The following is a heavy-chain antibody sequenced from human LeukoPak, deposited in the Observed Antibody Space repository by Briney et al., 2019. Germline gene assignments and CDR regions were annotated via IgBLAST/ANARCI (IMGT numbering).Heavy chain of an antibody. V-gene: IGHV3-23*01. CDR2: ISGSGGST. D-gene: IGHD5-24*01. Sequence: GGSLRLSRAASGFTFSSYAMSWLRQAPGKGLEWVSAISGSGGSTYYADSVKGRFTISRDNSKNTLYLQMNSLRAEDTAVYYCAKDLERATIRAFDYWGQGTLVTVSS. CDR3: AKDLERATIRAFDY. J-gene: IGHJ4*02. CDR1: GFTFSSYA.